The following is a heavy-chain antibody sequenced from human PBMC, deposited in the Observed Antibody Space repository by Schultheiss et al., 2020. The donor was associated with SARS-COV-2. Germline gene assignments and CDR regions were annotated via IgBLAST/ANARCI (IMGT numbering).Heavy chain of an antibody. J-gene: IGHJ3*02. CDR2: IYYSGST. CDR3: ARHSRGKVVNDAFDI. V-gene: IGHV4-34*01. Sequence: SETLSLTCAVYGGSFSGYYWSWIRQPPGKGLEWIGSIYYSGSTYYNPSLKSRVTISVDTSKNQFSLKLSSVTAADTAVYYCARHSRGKVVNDAFDIWGQGTMVTVSS. CDR1: GGSFSGYY. D-gene: IGHD3-22*01.